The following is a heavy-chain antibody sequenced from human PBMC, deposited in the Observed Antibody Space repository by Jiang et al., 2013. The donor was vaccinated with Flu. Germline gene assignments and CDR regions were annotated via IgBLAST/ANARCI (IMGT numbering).Heavy chain of an antibody. CDR2: IIPIFGTA. V-gene: IGHV1-69*01. Sequence: CKASGGTFSSYAISWVRQAPGQGLEWMGGIIPIFGTANYAQKFQGRVTITADESTSTAYMELSSLRSEDTAVYYCARVLRRPSSPIKTGTAPLEVYWGQGTLVTVSS. CDR3: ARVLRRPSSPIKTGTAPLEVY. D-gene: IGHD1-1*01. CDR1: GGTFSSYA. J-gene: IGHJ4*02.